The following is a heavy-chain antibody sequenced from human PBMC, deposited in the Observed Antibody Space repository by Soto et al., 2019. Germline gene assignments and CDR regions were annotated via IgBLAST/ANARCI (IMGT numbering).Heavy chain of an antibody. J-gene: IGHJ6*02. V-gene: IGHV5-51*01. Sequence: GESLKISCKGSGYSFTTHWIVWVRQMPEKGLEWVGIIYPGDPETRYSPSFQGQVSISADQSTSTAYLQWSSLKASDSAIYYCARHGEGYCSGGSCLYYGMDVWGQGTTVTVSS. D-gene: IGHD2-15*01. CDR1: GYSFTTHW. CDR3: ARHGEGYCSGGSCLYYGMDV. CDR2: IYPGDPET.